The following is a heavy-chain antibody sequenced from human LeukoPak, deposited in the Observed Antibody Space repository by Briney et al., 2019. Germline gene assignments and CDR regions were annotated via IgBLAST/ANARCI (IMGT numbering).Heavy chain of an antibody. CDR2: IYYSGST. CDR1: GGSVNSGSYY. V-gene: IGHV4-61*01. CDR3: ARGGSYFGN. D-gene: IGHD1-26*01. J-gene: IGHJ4*02. Sequence: SETLSLTCTVSGGSVNSGSYYWSWIRQPPGKGLEWIGYIYYSGSTNHNPSFKSRVTISVDTSKNQFSLQLSSVTAADTAVYYCARGGSYFGNWGQGTLVTVSS.